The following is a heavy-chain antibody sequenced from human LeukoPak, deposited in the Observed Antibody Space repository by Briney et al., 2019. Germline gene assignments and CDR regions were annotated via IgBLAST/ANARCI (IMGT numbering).Heavy chain of an antibody. J-gene: IGHJ4*02. V-gene: IGHV3-74*01. CDR2: INSEGTLT. Sequence: PGRSLRLSCSASGFTFSTYWMQWVPQGPGRGPVCVSGINSEGTLTNYADSVKGRFTISRGNAQNTLCLQMNSLRAEDTAVYYCVRGGYGAYWGQGTLVTVSS. CDR3: VRGGYGAY. CDR1: GFTFSTYW. D-gene: IGHD3-16*01.